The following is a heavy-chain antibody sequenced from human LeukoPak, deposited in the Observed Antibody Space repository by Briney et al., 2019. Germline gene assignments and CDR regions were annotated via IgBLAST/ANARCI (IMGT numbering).Heavy chain of an antibody. CDR3: ARGADRWNYFDY. CDR1: GFTVSSSF. J-gene: IGHJ4*02. CDR2: MYSGGST. D-gene: IGHD4-23*01. Sequence: GGSLRLSCAASGFTVSSSFMCWVRQAPGRGLEWVSVMYSGGSTYYADSVKGRFTISRDNSKNTVSLQMNSLRAEDTAVYYCARGADRWNYFDYWGQGTLVTVSS. V-gene: IGHV3-53*01.